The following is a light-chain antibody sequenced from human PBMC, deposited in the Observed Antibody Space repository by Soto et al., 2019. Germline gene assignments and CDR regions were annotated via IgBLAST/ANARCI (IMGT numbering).Light chain of an antibody. CDR2: DAS. Sequence: EIVLTQSPGTLSLSPGDRATLSCRASQTLTNTYLAWYQQKPGQAPRLLIFDASTRATGIPARFSGSGSGTDFTLTISRLEPEDFAVYCCQLYGVSPKTFGQGTNVEVK. V-gene: IGKV3-20*01. CDR3: QLYGVSPKT. J-gene: IGKJ1*01. CDR1: QTLTNTY.